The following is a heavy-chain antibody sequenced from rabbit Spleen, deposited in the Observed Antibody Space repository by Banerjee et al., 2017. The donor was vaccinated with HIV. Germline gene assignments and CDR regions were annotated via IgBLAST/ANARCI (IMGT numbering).Heavy chain of an antibody. D-gene: IGHD4-1*01. J-gene: IGHJ4*01. CDR1: GFDFSSYG. CDR3: VREVAARFNL. V-gene: IGHV1S47*01. Sequence: QEQLVESGGGLVQPGGSLKLSCKASGFDFSSYGVSWVRQAPGKGLEWIGYIDPVFGYTYYASWVNGRFSVSRENTQNTVYLQLSSLTAEDTATYFCVREVAARFNLWGQGTLVTVS. CDR2: IDPVFGYT.